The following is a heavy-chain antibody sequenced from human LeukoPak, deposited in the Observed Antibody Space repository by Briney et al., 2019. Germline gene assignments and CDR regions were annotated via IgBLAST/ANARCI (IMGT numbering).Heavy chain of an antibody. CDR1: GGSISSSSYY. D-gene: IGHD5-18*01. CDR3: ARGGRSAMVSFDY. J-gene: IGHJ4*02. Sequence: SETLSLTCTVSGGSISSSSYYWGWIRQPPGKGLEWIGSIYYSGSTYYNPSLKSRVTISVDTSKNQFSLKRSSVTAADTAVYYCARGGRSAMVSFDYWGQGTLVTVSS. V-gene: IGHV4-39*01. CDR2: IYYSGST.